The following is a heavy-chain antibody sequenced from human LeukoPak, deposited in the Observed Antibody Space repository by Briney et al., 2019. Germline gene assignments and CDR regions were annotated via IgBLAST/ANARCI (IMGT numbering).Heavy chain of an antibody. CDR3: ARFSGYSYGGWFDY. CDR2: IKQDGSHK. CDR1: DFPFTTYW. V-gene: IGHV3-7*01. D-gene: IGHD5-18*01. Sequence: GGSLRLSCSASDFPFTTYWMSWVRQAPGKGLEWVANIKQDGSHKYYVDPVKGRFTISRDNAKNSLYLQMNSLRGEDTAVYYCARFSGYSYGGWFDYWGQGILVTVSA. J-gene: IGHJ4*02.